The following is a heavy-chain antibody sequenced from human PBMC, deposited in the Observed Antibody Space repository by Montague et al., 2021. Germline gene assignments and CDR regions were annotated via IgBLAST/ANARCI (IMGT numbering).Heavy chain of an antibody. J-gene: IGHJ4*01. D-gene: IGHD3-10*01. CDR1: GYNFITHW. V-gene: IGHV5-10-1*01. CDR2: IDPADSYT. CDR3: ARPSPSGFGEPD. Sequence: QSGAEVKTPGESLRISCKASGYNFITHWISWVRQMPGKGLEWMGRIDPADSYTNYSPSFQGHVTFSVDKSINTAYLQWNSLKASDTAMYYCARPSPSGFGEPDWGQGTLVTVSS.